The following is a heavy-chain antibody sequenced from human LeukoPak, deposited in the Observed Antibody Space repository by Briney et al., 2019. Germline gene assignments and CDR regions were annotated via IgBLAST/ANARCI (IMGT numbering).Heavy chain of an antibody. CDR2: ISYDGSNK. J-gene: IGHJ4*02. Sequence: TGGSLRLSCAASGFTFSSYGMHWVRQAPGKGLEWVAVISYDGSNKYYADSVKGRFTISRDNSKNTLYLQMNSLRAEDTAVYYCAKLGACSGGSCSELVDYWGRGTLVTVSS. CDR3: AKLGACSGGSCSELVDY. CDR1: GFTFSSYG. D-gene: IGHD2-15*01. V-gene: IGHV3-30*18.